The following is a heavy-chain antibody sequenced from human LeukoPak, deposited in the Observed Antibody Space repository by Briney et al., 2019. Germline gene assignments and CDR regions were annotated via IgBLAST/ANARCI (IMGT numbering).Heavy chain of an antibody. CDR3: ARQTGYSGSGDY. V-gene: IGHV1-8*01. CDR1: GYTFTSHD. D-gene: IGHD6-19*01. Sequence: GASVKVSCKASGYTFTSHDINWVRQATGQGLEWMGWMNPNSGNTGYAQKFQGRVTMTRNTSISTAYMELSSLRSEDTAVYYCARQTGYSGSGDYWGQGTLVTVSS. CDR2: MNPNSGNT. J-gene: IGHJ4*02.